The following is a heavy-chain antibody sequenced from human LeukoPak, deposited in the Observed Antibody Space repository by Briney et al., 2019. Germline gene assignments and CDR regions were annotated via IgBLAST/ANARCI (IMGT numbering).Heavy chain of an antibody. D-gene: IGHD2-2*01. V-gene: IGHV3-48*03. Sequence: PGGSLRLSGEASGFTFSHYEMNWVRQAPGKGLEWVSYISSSGYTIYYADSVKGRFTISRDNAKNSLYLQMNSLRAEDTAVYYCAREDCSSTSCYDPSVSDYWGQGTLVTVSS. CDR3: AREDCSSTSCYDPSVSDY. CDR1: GFTFSHYE. CDR2: ISSSGYTI. J-gene: IGHJ4*02.